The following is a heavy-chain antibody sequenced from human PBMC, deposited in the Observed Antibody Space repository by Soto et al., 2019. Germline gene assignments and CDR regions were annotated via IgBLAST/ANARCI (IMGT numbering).Heavy chain of an antibody. CDR2: IWYDGSNK. V-gene: IGHV3-33*01. Sequence: QVQLVESGGGVVQPGKSLRLSCAASGFTFSTYGMHWVRQAPGKGLEWVAVIWYDGSNKYHGDSLKGRFTISRDNSKNTVYLQINNLRAEDTAVYYCGRDGALGDTTVVDSWGQGTPVIVSS. J-gene: IGHJ4*02. CDR1: GFTFSTYG. CDR3: GRDGALGDTTVVDS. D-gene: IGHD5-18*01.